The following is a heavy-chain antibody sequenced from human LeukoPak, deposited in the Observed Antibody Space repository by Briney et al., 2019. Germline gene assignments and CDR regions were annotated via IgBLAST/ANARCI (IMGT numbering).Heavy chain of an antibody. V-gene: IGHV3-74*01. CDR2: ITNDGSST. Sequence: GGSLRLSCAASGLTFSSHWMHWVRQDPGKGLVWVSRITNDGSSTTYADSVKGRFTISRDNAKNMLYLQVNSLRAEDTAVYYCARAGRADGDYHYFEYWGQGTLVTVPS. J-gene: IGHJ4*02. CDR3: ARAGRADGDYHYFEY. CDR1: GLTFSSHW. D-gene: IGHD4-17*01.